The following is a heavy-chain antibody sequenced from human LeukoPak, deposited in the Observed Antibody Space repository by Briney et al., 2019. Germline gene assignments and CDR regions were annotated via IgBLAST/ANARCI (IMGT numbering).Heavy chain of an antibody. J-gene: IGHJ4*02. V-gene: IGHV4-61*05. CDR2: FYHSGST. CDR1: GVSISSSSYY. D-gene: IGHD5-12*01. Sequence: SETLSLTCTVSGVSISSSSYYWSWIRQPPGKGLEWIAYFYHSGSTSYNPSLKRRGTISVDTSKNQFSLRLTSVTAADTAVYYCARSPAISGYYFDYWGQGTLVTVSS. CDR3: ARSPAISGYYFDY.